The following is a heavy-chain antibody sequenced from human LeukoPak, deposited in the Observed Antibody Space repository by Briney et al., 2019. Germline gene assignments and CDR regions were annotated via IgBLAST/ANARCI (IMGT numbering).Heavy chain of an antibody. V-gene: IGHV3-23*01. CDR3: AKAMGVAVTTASDY. D-gene: IGHD4-17*01. Sequence: GSPRLSCAASGFSFSSFAMSWVCQAPGKGLEWVSGISGSGGQTDYADSVKGRFTISRDNSKNTLYLQMNSLKAEDTAKYYCAKAMGVAVTTASDYGGGDTVDTVSS. J-gene: IGHJ2*01. CDR1: GFSFSSFA. CDR2: ISGSGGQT.